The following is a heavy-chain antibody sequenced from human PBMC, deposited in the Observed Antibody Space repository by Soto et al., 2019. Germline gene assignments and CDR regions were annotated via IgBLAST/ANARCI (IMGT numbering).Heavy chain of an antibody. CDR2: ISAYNGNT. V-gene: IGHV1-18*01. D-gene: IGHD4-17*01. J-gene: IGHJ6*02. CDR3: ARDDGDYSYYYYGMDV. CDR1: GYTFTSYG. Sequence: ASVKVSCKASGYTFTSYGISWVRQAPGQGLEWMGWISAYNGNTNYAQKLQGRVTMTTDTSTSTAYMELRSLRSDDTAVYYCARDDGDYSYYYYGMDVWGQGTTVTVSS.